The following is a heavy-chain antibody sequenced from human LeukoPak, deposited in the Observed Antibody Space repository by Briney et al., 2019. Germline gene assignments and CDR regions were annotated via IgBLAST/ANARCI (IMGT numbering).Heavy chain of an antibody. J-gene: IGHJ6*02. Sequence: GGSLRLSCAASGFTFSGYGMHWVRQAPGKGLEWVAVISYDGHNEYYADSVKGRFTISRDNSKNTVYVQMNSLRAEDTAVYYCARVRAGYCTSTSCYTGMDVWGQGTTVTVSS. CDR1: GFTFSGYG. CDR2: ISYDGHNE. D-gene: IGHD2-2*01. CDR3: ARVRAGYCTSTSCYTGMDV. V-gene: IGHV3-30*03.